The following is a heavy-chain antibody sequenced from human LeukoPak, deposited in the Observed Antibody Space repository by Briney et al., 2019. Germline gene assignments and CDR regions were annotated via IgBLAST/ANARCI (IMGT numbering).Heavy chain of an antibody. Sequence: SETLSLTCTVSGGSISSYYWSWIRQPAGKGLEWIGYIYYSGSTNYNPSLKSRVTISVDTSKNQFSLKLSSVTAADTAVYYCARYDYGGNGYFQHWGQGTLVTVSS. CDR2: IYYSGST. D-gene: IGHD4-23*01. V-gene: IGHV4-59*01. CDR1: GGSISSYY. J-gene: IGHJ1*01. CDR3: ARYDYGGNGYFQH.